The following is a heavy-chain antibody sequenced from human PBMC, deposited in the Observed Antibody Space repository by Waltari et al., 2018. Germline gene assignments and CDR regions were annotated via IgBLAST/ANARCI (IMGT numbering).Heavy chain of an antibody. V-gene: IGHV1-2*06. J-gene: IGHJ4*02. CDR2: INPRSGDT. Sequence: QVQLVQSGAEVKQPGASGKVSCKASGYTSTGYFLHLVGQAPGQGLGWMGRINPRSGDTNYAQKFQGRVTMTRDTSISVAYMELSRLTSDDTAIYYCAMILVVPAVPTDDYWGQGTLVTVSS. CDR1: GYTSTGYF. CDR3: AMILVVPAVPTDDY. D-gene: IGHD2-2*01.